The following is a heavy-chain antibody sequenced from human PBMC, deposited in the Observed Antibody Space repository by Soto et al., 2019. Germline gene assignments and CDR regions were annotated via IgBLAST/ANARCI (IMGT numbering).Heavy chain of an antibody. CDR2: ISGIAGST. Sequence: EVQLLESGGGLVQPGGSLRLSCAASGFTFTDYALSWVRQAPGKGLEWVATISGIAGSTYLADSVKGRLSISRDNSKNTVSLLMNSLRAEDTAVYFCAGGSSGYISSWYYFDYWGRGTLVTVSS. V-gene: IGHV3-23*01. CDR1: GFTFTDYA. D-gene: IGHD6-13*01. CDR3: AGGSSGYISSWYYFDY. J-gene: IGHJ4*02.